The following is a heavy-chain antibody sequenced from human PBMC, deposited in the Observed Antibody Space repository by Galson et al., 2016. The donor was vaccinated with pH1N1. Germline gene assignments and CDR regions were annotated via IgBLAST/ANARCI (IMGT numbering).Heavy chain of an antibody. V-gene: IGHV1-69*13. D-gene: IGHD3-22*01. J-gene: IGHJ2*01. CDR3: AREDYYDTDLSDWYFDL. CDR1: GGTFGSYG. CDR2: IIPILNIT. Sequence: SVKVSCKASGGTFGSYGINWVRQAPGQGLEWMGGIIPILNITKYAQNFQGRVTITADESTTTAYMELSSLRSEDTAVYYCAREDYYDTDLSDWYFDLWGRGTPLTVSS.